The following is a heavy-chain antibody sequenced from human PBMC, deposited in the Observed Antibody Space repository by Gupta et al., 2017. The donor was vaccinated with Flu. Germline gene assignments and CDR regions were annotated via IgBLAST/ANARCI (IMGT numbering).Heavy chain of an antibody. CDR3: ARDWGHEAAGGFFDY. Sequence: QVQLQESGPGLVKPSETLSLTCSVSGYSIRNDYWNWIRQPAGKGLEWIGRMNWSGVTNHNPSLRSRLTMSADTSKNQLSLRVNSVTAADTAVYYCARDWGHEAAGGFFDYWGQGILVTVSS. CDR2: MNWSGVT. J-gene: IGHJ4*02. V-gene: IGHV4-4*07. D-gene: IGHD6-13*01. CDR1: GYSIRNDY.